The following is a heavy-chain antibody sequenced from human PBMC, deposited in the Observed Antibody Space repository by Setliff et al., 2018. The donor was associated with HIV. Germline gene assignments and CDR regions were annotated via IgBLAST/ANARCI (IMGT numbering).Heavy chain of an antibody. CDR2: LDPKDGKT. Sequence: GASVKVSCKVSGYILTELSRHWVRQAPGKGLEWMGGLDPKDGKTMYAQKFQGRVTMTEDTSTDTAHMELRSLRSEDTAVYYCVIGSAARPFDYWGQGTLVTVSS. V-gene: IGHV1-24*01. CDR1: GYILTELS. D-gene: IGHD6-6*01. CDR3: VIGSAARPFDY. J-gene: IGHJ4*02.